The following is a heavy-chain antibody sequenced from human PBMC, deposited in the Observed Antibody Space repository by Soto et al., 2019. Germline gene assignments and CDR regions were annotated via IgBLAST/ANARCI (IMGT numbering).Heavy chain of an antibody. CDR2: IIPIFGTA. J-gene: IGHJ6*02. CDR3: ARENITIFGVVINTTYASYGMDV. CDR1: GGTFSSYA. Sequence: SVKVSCKASGGTFSSYAISWARQAPGQGLEWMGGIIPIFGTANYAQKFQGRVTITADKSTSTAYMELSSLRSEDTAVYYCARENITIFGVVINTTYASYGMDVSGQGPSLTVSS. D-gene: IGHD3-3*01. V-gene: IGHV1-69*06.